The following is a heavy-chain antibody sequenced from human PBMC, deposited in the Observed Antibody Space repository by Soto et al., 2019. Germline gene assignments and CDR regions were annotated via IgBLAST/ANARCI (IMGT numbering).Heavy chain of an antibody. J-gene: IGHJ4*02. V-gene: IGHV2-5*02. CDR3: AHSKYSRSSFDY. CDR2: IYWDDDK. CDR1: GFSLSTSDVG. D-gene: IGHD6-6*01. Sequence: GPGPTLVNPTQTLTLTCTFSGFSLSTSDVGVGWIRQPPGKALEWLAIIYWDDDKRYSPSLKSRLTITKDTSKNQVVLTVTNMDPVDTATYYCAHSKYSRSSFDYWGQGTLVTVSS.